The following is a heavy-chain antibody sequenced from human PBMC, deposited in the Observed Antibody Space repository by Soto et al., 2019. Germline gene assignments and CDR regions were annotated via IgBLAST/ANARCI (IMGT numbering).Heavy chain of an antibody. J-gene: IGHJ6*02. Sequence: EEQLVESGGGFIYPGGSLRLSCAASGLTISNAWMNWVRQAPGKGLEWVGRIKTNTEGGTTDYAAAVKGRFTVSRDDSKNTLYLQMNSLRTEDTAVYYCTTGSVEGVWGQGTTVTVSS. D-gene: IGHD2-15*01. V-gene: IGHV3-15*07. CDR3: TTGSVEGV. CDR1: GLTISNAW. CDR2: IKTNTEGGTT.